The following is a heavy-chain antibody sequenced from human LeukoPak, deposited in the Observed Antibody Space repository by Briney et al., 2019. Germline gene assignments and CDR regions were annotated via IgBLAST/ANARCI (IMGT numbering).Heavy chain of an antibody. D-gene: IGHD2-2*01. CDR1: VYSFTSYW. Sequence: GESLKISCKGFVYSFTSYWIGWVRQMPGKDQERMGIIYPGDSDTRYSPSFRDQVTISADKSISTAYLQWSSLKASDTAMYYCASHEGQPPNFDYWGQGTLVTVSS. CDR3: ASHEGQPPNFDY. V-gene: IGHV5-51*01. CDR2: IYPGDSDT. J-gene: IGHJ4*02.